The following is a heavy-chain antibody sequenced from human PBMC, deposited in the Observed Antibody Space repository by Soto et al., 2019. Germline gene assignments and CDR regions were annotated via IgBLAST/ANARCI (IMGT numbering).Heavy chain of an antibody. Sequence: SETLSLTCTVSGGSISSYYWSWIRQPPGKGLEWIGYIYYSGSTNYNPSLKSRVTISVDTSKNQFSLKLSSVTAADTAVYYCARKTYYDFWSGYYGAFDIWGQGTMVTVSS. D-gene: IGHD3-3*01. CDR3: ARKTYYDFWSGYYGAFDI. CDR1: GGSISSYY. V-gene: IGHV4-59*01. CDR2: IYYSGST. J-gene: IGHJ3*02.